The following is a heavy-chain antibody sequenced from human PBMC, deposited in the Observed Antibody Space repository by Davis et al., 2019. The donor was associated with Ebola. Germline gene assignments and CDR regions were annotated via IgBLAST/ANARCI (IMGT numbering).Heavy chain of an antibody. CDR1: GYTFTGYY. D-gene: IGHD2-15*01. V-gene: IGHV1-2*02. CDR2: INPDNGDT. CDR3: VRELHGGQFNY. J-gene: IGHJ4*02. Sequence: ASVKVSCKASGYTFTGYYMQWVRQAPGQGLESMGWINPDNGDTNYAPKFEGRVTMTTDTSISTAYMDLSSLRSDDTAVFYCVRELHGGQFNYWGQGTLVSVSS.